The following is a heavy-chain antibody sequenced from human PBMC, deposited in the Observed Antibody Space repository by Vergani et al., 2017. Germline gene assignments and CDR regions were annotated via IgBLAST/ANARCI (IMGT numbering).Heavy chain of an antibody. Sequence: QVQVVPSGAEVKKSGASVKVSCKTSGYTFSNYYMHWVRQAPGQGLEWMGIINPSGGHTNYAQKFQGRVTMTRDTSTSTVYMELSSLRSEDTAIYYCARGYYGILTGNRYWGQGTLVTVSA. D-gene: IGHD3-9*01. CDR1: GYTFSNYY. CDR2: INPSGGHT. CDR3: ARGYYGILTGNRY. J-gene: IGHJ4*02. V-gene: IGHV1-46*03.